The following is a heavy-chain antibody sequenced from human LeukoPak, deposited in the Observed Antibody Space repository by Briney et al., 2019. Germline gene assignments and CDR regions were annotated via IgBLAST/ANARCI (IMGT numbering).Heavy chain of an antibody. Sequence: GSLRLSCAASGFTFSSYAMSWIRQPPGKGLQWIGYIYYSGSTDYNPSLKSRVTISVDTSKNQFSLKLSSLTAADTAVYYCASARYSYYYMDVWGKGTTVTISS. CDR2: IYYSGST. J-gene: IGHJ6*03. CDR1: GFTFSSYA. V-gene: IGHV4-59*01. CDR3: ASARYSYYYMDV.